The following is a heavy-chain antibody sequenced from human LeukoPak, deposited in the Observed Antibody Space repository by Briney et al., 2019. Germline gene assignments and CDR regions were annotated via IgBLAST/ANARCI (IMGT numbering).Heavy chain of an antibody. Sequence: PGGSLRLSCAASGLTVGINYMSRVRQAPGKGLEWVSFMYADGSTDYADSVKGRFTISRDNSKNTLYLQMNTLRAEDTAIYYCARDRYRSGCMDVWGQGTTVTVS. CDR1: GLTVGINY. D-gene: IGHD6-19*01. J-gene: IGHJ6*02. CDR3: ARDRYRSGCMDV. CDR2: MYADGST. V-gene: IGHV3-53*01.